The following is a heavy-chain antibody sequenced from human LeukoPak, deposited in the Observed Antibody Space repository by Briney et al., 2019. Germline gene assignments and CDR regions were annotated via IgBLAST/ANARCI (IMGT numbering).Heavy chain of an antibody. J-gene: IGHJ5*02. CDR2: INPNSGGT. CDR3: ARIYSNYQINWFDP. CDR1: GYTFTGYY. V-gene: IGHV1-2*02. D-gene: IGHD4-11*01. Sequence: GASVKVSCKASGYTFTGYYMHWVRQAPGQGLEWMGWINPNSGGTNYAQKFQGRVTMTRDTSISTAYMEMSRLRSDDTAVYYCARIYSNYQINWFDPWGQGTLVTVSS.